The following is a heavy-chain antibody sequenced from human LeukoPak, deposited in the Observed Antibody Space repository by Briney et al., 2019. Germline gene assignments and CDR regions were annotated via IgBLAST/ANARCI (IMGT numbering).Heavy chain of an antibody. CDR2: ISYDGSNK. D-gene: IGHD2-2*01. CDR3: ARGLRSYCSSTSCPLGY. J-gene: IGHJ4*02. V-gene: IGHV3-30*03. CDR1: GFTFSSYG. Sequence: GGSLRLSCAASGFTFSSYGMQWVRQAPGKGLEWVAVISYDGSNKYYADSVKGRFTISRDNSKNTLYLQMNSLRAEDTAVYYCARGLRSYCSSTSCPLGYWGQGTLVTVSS.